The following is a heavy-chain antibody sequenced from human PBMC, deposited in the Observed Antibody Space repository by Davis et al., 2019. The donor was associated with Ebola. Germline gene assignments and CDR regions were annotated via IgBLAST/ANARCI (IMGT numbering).Heavy chain of an antibody. CDR1: GYSFTSYW. J-gene: IGHJ3*02. CDR2: IFPGDSDT. CDR3: ARQRGLGLPFGAFDI. D-gene: IGHD1-26*01. V-gene: IGHV5-51*01. Sequence: GESLKISCKGSGYSFTSYWIVWVRQMPGKGLECMGIIFPGDSDTRYSPSFQGQVTISADKSISTAYLQWSSLKASDTAMYYCARQRGLGLPFGAFDIWGQGTKVTVSS.